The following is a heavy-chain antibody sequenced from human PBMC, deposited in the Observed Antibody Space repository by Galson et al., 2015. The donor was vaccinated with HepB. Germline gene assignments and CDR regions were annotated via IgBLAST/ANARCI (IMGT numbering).Heavy chain of an antibody. CDR2: IYSGGST. J-gene: IGHJ6*02. D-gene: IGHD6-19*01. Sequence: SLRLSCAASGFTVSSNYMSWVRQALGKGLEWVSVIYSGGSTYYADSVKGRFTTSRDNSKNTLYLQMNSLRAEDTAVYYCARAILSLRIAVAGPVYGMDVWGQGTTVTVSS. V-gene: IGHV3-66*01. CDR3: ARAILSLRIAVAGPVYGMDV. CDR1: GFTVSSNY.